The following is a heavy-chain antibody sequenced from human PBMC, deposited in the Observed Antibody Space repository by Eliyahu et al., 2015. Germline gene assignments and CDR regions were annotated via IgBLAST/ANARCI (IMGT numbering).Heavy chain of an antibody. CDR2: IKQDGSEK. D-gene: IGHD3-10*01. CDR1: GFTFSSYW. V-gene: IGHV3-7*01. J-gene: IGHJ3*02. CDR3: ARDFFSYDALDI. Sequence: EVQLVESGGGLVQPGGSLSLSCAAXGFTFSSYWXXWVRQAPGKGLEWVANIKQDGSEKYYVDSVKGRFTISRDNAKNSLYLQMNSLRAEDTAVYYCARDFFSYDALDIWGQGTMVTVSS.